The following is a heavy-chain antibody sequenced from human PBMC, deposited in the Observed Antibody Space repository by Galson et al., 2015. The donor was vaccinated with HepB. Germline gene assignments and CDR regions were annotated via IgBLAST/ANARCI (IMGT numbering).Heavy chain of an antibody. CDR2: ISYDGSNK. CDR1: GFTFSSYG. CDR3: AKDPGPRSLVVTAIDY. D-gene: IGHD2-21*02. V-gene: IGHV3-30*18. J-gene: IGHJ4*02. Sequence: CAASGFTFSSYGMHWVRQAPGKGLEWVAVISYDGSNKYYADSVKGRFTISRDNSKNTLYLQMNSLRAEDTAVYYCAKDPGPRSLVVTAIDYWGQGTLVTVSS.